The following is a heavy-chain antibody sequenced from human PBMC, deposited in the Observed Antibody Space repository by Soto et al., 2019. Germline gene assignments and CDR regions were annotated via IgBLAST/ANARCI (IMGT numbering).Heavy chain of an antibody. J-gene: IGHJ5*02. CDR1: GFTFSSYW. D-gene: IGHD3-3*01. CDR3: ARAIFGVVEGFDP. V-gene: IGHV3-7*04. CDR2: IKQDGSEK. Sequence: GGSLRLSCAASGFTFSSYWMSWVRQAPGKGLEWVANIKQDGSEKYYVDSVKGRFTISRDNAKNSLYLQMNSLRAEDTAVYYCARAIFGVVEGFDPWGQGTLVTVSS.